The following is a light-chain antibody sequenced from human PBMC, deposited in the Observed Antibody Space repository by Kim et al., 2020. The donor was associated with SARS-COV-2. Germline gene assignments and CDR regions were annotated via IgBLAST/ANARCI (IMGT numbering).Light chain of an antibody. V-gene: IGKV3-11*01. CDR1: QSVSSN. CDR3: QQRSNWLGT. Sequence: EIVMTQSPATLSVSPGERATLSCRASQSVSSNLAWYQQKPGQAPRLLIYDASNRATGIPARFSGSGSGTDFTLTISSLEPEDFAVYYCQQRSNWLGTFGQGTKVDIK. J-gene: IGKJ1*01. CDR2: DAS.